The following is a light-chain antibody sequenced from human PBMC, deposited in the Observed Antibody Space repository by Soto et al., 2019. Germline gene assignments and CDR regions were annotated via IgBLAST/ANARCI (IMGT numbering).Light chain of an antibody. J-gene: IGLJ3*02. Sequence: QSVLTQPPSASGTPGQTVTISCSGSRTNLGTNYVYWYQQFPGTAPKLLIFANNKRPSGVPERFSASKSGTSASLAISGVRSEDEAEYFCSAWDDRLSVVFGGGTKLTVL. CDR2: ANN. CDR3: SAWDDRLSVV. V-gene: IGLV1-47*02. CDR1: RTNLGTNY.